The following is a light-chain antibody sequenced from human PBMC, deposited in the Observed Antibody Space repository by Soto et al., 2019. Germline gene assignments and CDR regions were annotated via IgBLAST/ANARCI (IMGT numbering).Light chain of an antibody. CDR1: QSVDGY. J-gene: IGKJ3*01. CDR2: GAT. CDR3: QQYGYSPPT. V-gene: IGKV3-20*01. Sequence: EIVLTQSPGTLSLSPGERATLSCRASQSVDGYLTWYQQKPGQAPRLLIYGATSRATGIPDRFSGSGSGTEFTLTISRLEPEDFAVYYCQQYGYSPPTFGPGTTVHIK.